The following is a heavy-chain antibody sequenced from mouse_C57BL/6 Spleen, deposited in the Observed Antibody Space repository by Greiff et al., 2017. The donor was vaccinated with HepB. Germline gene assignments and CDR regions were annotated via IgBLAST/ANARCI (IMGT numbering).Heavy chain of an antibody. V-gene: IGHV1-55*01. CDR1: GYTFTSYW. CDR2: IYPGSGST. Sequence: QVQLQQPGAELVKPGASVKMSCKASGYTFTSYWITWVKQRPGQGLEWIGDIYPGSGSTNYNEKFKSKATLTVDTSSSSAYMQLSSLTSEDSAVYYCARWYYGSSYNYWGQGTTLTVSS. D-gene: IGHD1-1*01. CDR3: ARWYYGSSYNY. J-gene: IGHJ2*01.